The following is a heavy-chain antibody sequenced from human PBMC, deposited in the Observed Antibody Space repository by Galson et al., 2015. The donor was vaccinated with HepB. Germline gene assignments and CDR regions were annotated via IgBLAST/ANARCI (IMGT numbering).Heavy chain of an antibody. D-gene: IGHD6-13*01. Sequence: SLRLSCAASGFTFSSYAMSWVRQAPGKGLEWVSAISGSGGSTYYADSVKGRFTISRDNSKNTLYLQMNSLRAEDTAVYYCAKLRGEQQLGNWFDPWGQGTLVTVSS. V-gene: IGHV3-23*01. J-gene: IGHJ5*02. CDR1: GFTFSSYA. CDR3: AKLRGEQQLGNWFDP. CDR2: ISGSGGST.